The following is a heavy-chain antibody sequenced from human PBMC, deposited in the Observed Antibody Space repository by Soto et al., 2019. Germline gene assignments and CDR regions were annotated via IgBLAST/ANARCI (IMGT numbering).Heavy chain of an antibody. J-gene: IGHJ6*01. CDR2: INSDGSST. CDR1: GFTFSSYW. CDR3: AREDYDILTGDSEYYDYYGMDV. V-gene: IGHV3-74*01. Sequence: EVQLVESGGGLVQPGGSLRLSCAASGFTFSSYWMHWVRQAPGKGLVWVSRINSDGSSTSYADSVKGRFTISRDNAKNTLYLQMNSLRAEDTAVYYCAREDYDILTGDSEYYDYYGMDVW. D-gene: IGHD3-9*01.